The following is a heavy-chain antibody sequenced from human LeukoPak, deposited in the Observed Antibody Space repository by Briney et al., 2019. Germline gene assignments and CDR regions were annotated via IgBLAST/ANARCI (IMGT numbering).Heavy chain of an antibody. V-gene: IGHV1-18*04. CDR3: ARDYCNNPTCHTREFDY. CDR2: ISGYNGNT. J-gene: IGHJ4*02. Sequence: ASVKVSCKASGYTFTGYYMHWVRQAPGQGLEWMGWISGYNGNTIYAQKLQGRVSMTTDTSTSTAYMDLRSLRSDDTAVYYCARDYCNNPTCHTREFDYWGQGTLVTVSS. D-gene: IGHD2-21*02. CDR1: GYTFTGYY.